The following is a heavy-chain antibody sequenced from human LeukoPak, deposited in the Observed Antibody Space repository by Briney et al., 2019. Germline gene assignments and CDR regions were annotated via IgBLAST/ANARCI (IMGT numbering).Heavy chain of an antibody. V-gene: IGHV3-23*01. CDR2: ISGSGGST. CDR1: GFTFSNYA. Sequence: GGSLRLSCAASGFTFSNYAMNWVRQAPGKGLEWVSAISGSGGSTYYADSVKDRFTISRDNSKNTLYLQMNSLRAEDTAIYYCARARTTGRDYFDYWGQGTLVTVSS. CDR3: ARARTTGRDYFDY. D-gene: IGHD1-1*01. J-gene: IGHJ4*02.